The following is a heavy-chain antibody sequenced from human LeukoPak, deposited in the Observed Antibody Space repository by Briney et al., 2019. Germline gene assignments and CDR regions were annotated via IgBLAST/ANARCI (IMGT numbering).Heavy chain of an antibody. J-gene: IGHJ4*02. D-gene: IGHD3-22*01. CDR2: INHSGST. CDR3: ARVEYYYDSSGYRGGGDY. V-gene: IGHV4-34*01. CDR1: GGSFSGYY. Sequence: PSETLSLTCAVYGGSFSGYYWSWIRQPPGKGLEWIGEINHSGSTNYNPSLKSRVTISVDTSKNQFSLKLSSVTAADTAVYYCARVEYYYDSSGYRGGGDYWGQGTLVTVSS.